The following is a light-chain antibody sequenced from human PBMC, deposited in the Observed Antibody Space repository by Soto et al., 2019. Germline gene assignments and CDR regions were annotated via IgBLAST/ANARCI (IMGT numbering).Light chain of an antibody. CDR3: SSYTTSSTLV. CDR1: SSDIGSYNF. J-gene: IGLJ3*02. CDR2: DVT. Sequence: QSALTQPASVSGSPGQSITISCTGTSSDIGSYNFVSWYQQHPGKAPKLMIYDVTNRPPGLSDRFSGSKSGNTASLTISGLQAEDEANYYCSSYTTSSTLVFGGGTKVTVL. V-gene: IGLV2-14*03.